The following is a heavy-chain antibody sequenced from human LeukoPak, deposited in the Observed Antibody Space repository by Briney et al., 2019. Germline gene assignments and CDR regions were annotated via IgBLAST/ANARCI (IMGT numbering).Heavy chain of an antibody. CDR1: GGSISSYY. J-gene: IGHJ6*02. Sequence: PSETLSLTCTVSGGSISSYYWSWIRQPPGKGLEWIGYIYYSGSTNYNPSLKSRVTISVDTSKNQFSLKLSSVTAADTAVYHCARDNAPRGYRAYYYYGMDVWGQGTTVTVSS. D-gene: IGHD3-22*01. CDR2: IYYSGST. CDR3: ARDNAPRGYRAYYYYGMDV. V-gene: IGHV4-59*01.